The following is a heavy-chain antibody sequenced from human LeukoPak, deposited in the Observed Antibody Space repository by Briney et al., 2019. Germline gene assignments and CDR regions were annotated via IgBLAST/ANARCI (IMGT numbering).Heavy chain of an antibody. Sequence: GGSLRLSCAASGFTFSSYSMNWVRQAPGKGLEWVSSISSSSSYIYYADSVKGRFTISRDNAKNSLYLQMNSLRAEDTAVYYCAREELYGDPDAFDIWGQGTMVTVSS. V-gene: IGHV3-21*01. J-gene: IGHJ3*02. D-gene: IGHD4-17*01. CDR3: AREELYGDPDAFDI. CDR1: GFTFSSYS. CDR2: ISSSSSYI.